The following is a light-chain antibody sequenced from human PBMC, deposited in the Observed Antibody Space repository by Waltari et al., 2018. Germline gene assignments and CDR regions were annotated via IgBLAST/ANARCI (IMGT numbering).Light chain of an antibody. CDR2: KAS. CDR3: QQYNTYST. CDR1: QSIHSW. V-gene: IGKV1-5*03. J-gene: IGKJ4*01. Sequence: DIQMTQSPSTLSASVGDRVTITCRASQSIHSWLAWYQQKPGKAPKLLIYKASSLESGVPSRFSRSGSGTEVTLTISSLQPDDFATYYCQQYNTYSTFGGGTKVEIK.